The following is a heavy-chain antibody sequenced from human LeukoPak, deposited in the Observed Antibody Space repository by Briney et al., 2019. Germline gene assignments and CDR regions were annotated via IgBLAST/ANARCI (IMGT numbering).Heavy chain of an antibody. J-gene: IGHJ4*02. Sequence: GGSLRLSCAASGFTFSSHSMKWVRQAPGKGLEWVSYISSTSNSIYYADSVWGRFTISRDNAKNSLYLQMNSLRAEDTAFYYCARGRGIANFDYWGQGTLVTVSS. CDR2: ISSTSNSI. CDR1: GFTFSSHS. CDR3: ARGRGIANFDY. D-gene: IGHD3-16*01. V-gene: IGHV3-48*04.